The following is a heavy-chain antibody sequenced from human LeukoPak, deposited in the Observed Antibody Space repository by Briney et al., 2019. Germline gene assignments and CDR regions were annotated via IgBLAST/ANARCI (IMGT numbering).Heavy chain of an antibody. CDR3: AKDRHMVRGVINY. CDR2: ISGSGGST. Sequence: GGSLRLSCAASGFTSGTSWMSWVRQAPGKGLEWVSAISGSGGSTYYADSVKGRFTISRDNSKNTLYLQMNSLRAEDTAVYYCAKDRHMVRGVINYWGQGTLVTASS. V-gene: IGHV3-23*01. CDR1: GFTSGTSW. D-gene: IGHD3-10*01. J-gene: IGHJ4*02.